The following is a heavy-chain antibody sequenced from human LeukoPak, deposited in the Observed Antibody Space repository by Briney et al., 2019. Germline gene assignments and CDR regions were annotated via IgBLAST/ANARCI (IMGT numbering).Heavy chain of an antibody. CDR3: ARGSGWYSEY. CDR1: GYRFISYW. Sequence: GESLKISCKGSGYRFISYWIGWVRQMPGKGLEWMGIIYPSDSDIRYSSSFQGQVTISADKSISTAYLQWSSLKASDTAMYFCARGSGWYSEYWGQGTLVTVSS. D-gene: IGHD6-19*01. J-gene: IGHJ4*02. V-gene: IGHV5-51*01. CDR2: IYPSDSDI.